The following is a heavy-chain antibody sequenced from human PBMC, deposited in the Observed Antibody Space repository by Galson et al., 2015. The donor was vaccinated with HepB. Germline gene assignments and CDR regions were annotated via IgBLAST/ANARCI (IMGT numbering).Heavy chain of an antibody. CDR3: TTVDYYDSSGYYPVDY. D-gene: IGHD3-22*01. CDR2: IKSKADGGTT. Sequence: SLRLSCAASGFTFSNAWMSWVRQAPGKGLEWVGRIKSKADGGTTDYAAPVKGRFTISRDDSKNTLYLQMNSLKTEDTAVYYCTTVDYYDSSGYYPVDYWGQGTLVTVSS. V-gene: IGHV3-15*01. J-gene: IGHJ4*02. CDR1: GFTFSNAW.